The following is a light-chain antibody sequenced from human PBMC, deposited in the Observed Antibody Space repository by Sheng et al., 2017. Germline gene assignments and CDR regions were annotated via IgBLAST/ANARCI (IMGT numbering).Light chain of an antibody. V-gene: IGKV1-5*03. J-gene: IGKJ1*01. CDR1: HSLSSW. Sequence: DIQVTQSPSTLSASIGDRVTITCRASHSLSSWLAWYQQKPGQAPKLLIYKASSLNSGVPSRFSGNGAGTEFTLTISNLQLDDFATYYCQEYSSHRTFGQGTRVEIK. CDR2: KAS. CDR3: QEYSSHRT.